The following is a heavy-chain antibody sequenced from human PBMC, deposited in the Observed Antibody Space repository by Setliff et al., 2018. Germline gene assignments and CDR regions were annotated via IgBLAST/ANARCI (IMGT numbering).Heavy chain of an antibody. V-gene: IGHV4-59*01. CDR1: GGSIRNYY. CDR2: VYYTGTT. Sequence: LSLPCTVSGGSIRNYYWSWIRQPPGKGLEWIGYVYYTGTTNYDPSLKSRVTISVDPSKNQVSLKLSSATAADTAVYYCARDRTAYNYGMDVWGQGTTVTVSS. CDR3: ARDRTAYNYGMDV. D-gene: IGHD5-18*01. J-gene: IGHJ6*02.